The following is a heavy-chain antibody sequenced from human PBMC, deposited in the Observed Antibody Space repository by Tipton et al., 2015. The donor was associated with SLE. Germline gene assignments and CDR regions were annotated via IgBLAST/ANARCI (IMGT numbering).Heavy chain of an antibody. V-gene: IGHV4-34*01. J-gene: IGHJ4*02. Sequence: LRLSCAVYGGSFSGYYWSWIRQSPGKGLEWIGEINHSGSTNYNPSLKSRVTISVDTSKKQFSLKVSSVTAADTAVYYCARRLTRYSGYDYFDYWGQGTLVTVSS. CDR1: GGSFSGYY. CDR2: INHSGST. CDR3: ARRLTRYSGYDYFDY. D-gene: IGHD5-12*01.